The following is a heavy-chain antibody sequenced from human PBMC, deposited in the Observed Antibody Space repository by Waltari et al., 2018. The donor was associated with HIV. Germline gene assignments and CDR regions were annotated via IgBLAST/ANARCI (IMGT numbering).Heavy chain of an antibody. CDR1: GNSINSDYN. V-gene: IGHV4-38-2*01. CDR2: VYHSGRP. J-gene: IGHJ2*01. CDR3: ARAGVVPALFDL. Sequence: QVQLQESGPGLLKPSETLSLTCVVSGNSINSDYNWGWIRQTPGKGLEWIGSVYHSGRPRHNPSLNSRVTISIDTSKSQFSLKLSSVTAADTAVYYCARAGVVPALFDLWGRGTLVTVSS. D-gene: IGHD2-2*01.